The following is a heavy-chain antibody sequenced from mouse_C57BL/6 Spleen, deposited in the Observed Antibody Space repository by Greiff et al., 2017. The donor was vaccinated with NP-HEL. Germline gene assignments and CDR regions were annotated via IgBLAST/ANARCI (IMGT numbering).Heavy chain of an antibody. J-gene: IGHJ3*01. V-gene: IGHV1-47*01. CDR1: GYTFTTYP. CDR2: FHPYNDDT. Sequence: QVQLQQSGAELVKPGASVKMSCKASGYTFTTYPIEWMKQNHGTSLEWIGNFHPYNDDTKYNEKFKGKATLTVEKSSSTVYLELSRLTSDDSAVYYGARRYYGSSYGFAYWGKGTLVTVSA. D-gene: IGHD1-1*01. CDR3: ARRYYGSSYGFAY.